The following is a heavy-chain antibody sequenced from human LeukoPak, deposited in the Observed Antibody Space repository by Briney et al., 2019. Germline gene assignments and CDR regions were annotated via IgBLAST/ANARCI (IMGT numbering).Heavy chain of an antibody. V-gene: IGHV3-30*18. CDR1: GFTFNNYG. CDR3: AKDRRFGGYEGDFDN. D-gene: IGHD5-12*01. J-gene: IGHJ4*02. CDR2: ISYHGDQK. Sequence: PGGSLTLSCAASGFTFNNYGMHWVRQAPGKGLEWVAVISYHGDQKYYADSVKGRFTISRDSTKSVLYLQMDSLRPDDTAVYYCAKDRRFGGYEGDFDNWGQGTLVTVSS.